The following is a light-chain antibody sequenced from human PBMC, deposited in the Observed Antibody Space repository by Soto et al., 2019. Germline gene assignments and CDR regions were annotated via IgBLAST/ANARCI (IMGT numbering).Light chain of an antibody. CDR3: SSYTSASTPLV. V-gene: IGLV2-14*01. J-gene: IGLJ2*01. CDR1: GSDVGGYNY. CDR2: DVS. Sequence: QSVLTQPASVSGSPGQSITISCTGTGSDVGGYNYVSWYQQHPGKAPKVMIYDVSNRPSGVSNRFSGSKSGNTASLTNSGLQAEDEADYYCSSYTSASTPLVFGGGTKLTVL.